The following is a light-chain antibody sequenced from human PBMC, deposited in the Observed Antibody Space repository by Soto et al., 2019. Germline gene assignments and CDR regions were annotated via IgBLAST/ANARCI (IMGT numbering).Light chain of an antibody. CDR3: GTWDSSLSAGFYV. V-gene: IGLV1-51*01. CDR2: DNN. CDR1: SSNIGNNY. J-gene: IGLJ1*01. Sequence: QSALTQPPSVSAAPGQKVTISCSGSSSNIGNNYVSWYQQLPGTAPKLLIYDNNKRPSGIPDRFSGSKSGTSATLGITGLQTGDDADYYCGTWDSSLSAGFYVFGTGTKLTVL.